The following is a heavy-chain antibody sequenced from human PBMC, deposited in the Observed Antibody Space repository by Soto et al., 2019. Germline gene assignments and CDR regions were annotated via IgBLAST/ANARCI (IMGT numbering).Heavy chain of an antibody. V-gene: IGHV1-18*04. CDR2: ISVYNGNT. D-gene: IGHD3-10*01. Sequence: ASVKVSCKASGYNFINYGISCVRHAPGQGLEWMGWISVYNGNTNYAQKVQGRVTMTTDTSTNTAYMELRSLRSDDTAVYYCVRDLDGSGSYYTDYWGLGTLVTVSS. CDR1: GYNFINYG. J-gene: IGHJ4*02. CDR3: VRDLDGSGSYYTDY.